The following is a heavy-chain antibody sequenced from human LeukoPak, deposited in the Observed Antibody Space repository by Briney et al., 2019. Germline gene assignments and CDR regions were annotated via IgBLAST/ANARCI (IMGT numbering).Heavy chain of an antibody. V-gene: IGHV1-2*02. CDR3: AKTDLDTRGIDV. CDR2: INPNSGGT. D-gene: IGHD5-18*01. J-gene: IGHJ6*02. CDR1: GYTFTGFY. Sequence: ASVKVSCKASGYTFTGFYIHWVRQAPGQGLEWMGWINPNSGGTNYAQKFQGRVTMTRDTSISASYMELSSLRGDDTAVYYCAKTDLDTRGIDVWGQGTTVTVSS.